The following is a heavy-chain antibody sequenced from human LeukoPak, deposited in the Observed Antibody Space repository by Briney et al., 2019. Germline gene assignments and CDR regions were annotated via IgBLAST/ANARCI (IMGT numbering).Heavy chain of an antibody. D-gene: IGHD1-26*01. CDR2: ISGSGAGT. CDR1: GLTFSSYA. J-gene: IGHJ4*02. V-gene: IGHV3-23*01. CDR3: ATRMVGATTYFNY. Sequence: GGSLRLSCAASGLTFSSYAVSWVRQAPGKGLEWVSGISGSGAGTYHADSVKGRFTISRDNSKNTLYLQMNSLRAEDTAVYYCATRMVGATTYFNYWGQGTLVTVSS.